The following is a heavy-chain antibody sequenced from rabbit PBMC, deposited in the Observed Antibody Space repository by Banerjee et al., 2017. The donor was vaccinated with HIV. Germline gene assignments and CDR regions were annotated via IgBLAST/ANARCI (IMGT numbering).Heavy chain of an antibody. CDR2: IYAGSSGST. Sequence: QEQLEESGGDLVKPEGSLTLTCTASGFSFSSSYWICWVRQAPGKGLEWIGCIYAGSSGSTYYASWAKGRFTISKTSSTTVTLQMTSLTAADTATYFCAREAGYAAYFNLWGQGTL. J-gene: IGHJ4*01. V-gene: IGHV1S45*01. D-gene: IGHD6-1*01. CDR3: AREAGYAAYFNL. CDR1: GFSFSSSYW.